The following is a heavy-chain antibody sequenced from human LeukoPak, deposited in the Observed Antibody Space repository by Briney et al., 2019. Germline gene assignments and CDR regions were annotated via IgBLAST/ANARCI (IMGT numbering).Heavy chain of an antibody. J-gene: IGHJ4*02. Sequence: SVKVSCKASGGTFSSYAISWVRQAPGQGLEWMGGIIPIFGTANYAQKFQGRVTITADESTSTAYMELSSLRSEDTAVYYCAHTRRGAINFDYWGQGTLVTVSS. CDR3: AHTRRGAINFDY. CDR2: IIPIFGTA. D-gene: IGHD3-10*01. CDR1: GGTFSSYA. V-gene: IGHV1-69*13.